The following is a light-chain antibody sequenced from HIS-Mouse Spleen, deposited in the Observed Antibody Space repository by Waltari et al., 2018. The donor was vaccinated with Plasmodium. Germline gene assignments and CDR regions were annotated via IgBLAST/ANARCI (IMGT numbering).Light chain of an antibody. CDR1: QSISSY. J-gene: IGKJ1*01. CDR3: QQNYNTWT. V-gene: IGKV1-39*01. CDR2: AAS. Sequence: DIQMTQSPSSLSASVGDKVTITCRASQSISSYLNWYQQKQGKAPKLLIYAASSLQSGVPSRFSVSGSGTDFTLTISSLQPEDFATYYCQQNYNTWTFGQGTKVEIK.